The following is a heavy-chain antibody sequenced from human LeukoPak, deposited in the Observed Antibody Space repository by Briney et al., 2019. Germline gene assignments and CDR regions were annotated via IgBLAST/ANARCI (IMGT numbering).Heavy chain of an antibody. V-gene: IGHV4-59*12. CDR1: GGSISSYY. Sequence: SETLSLTCTVSGGSISSYYWSWIRQPPGKGLEWIGYIYYSGSTNYNPSLKSRVTISVDTSKNQFSLKLSSVTAADTAVYYCARGACSSTSCSDFDYWGQGTLVTVSS. D-gene: IGHD2-2*01. CDR3: ARGACSSTSCSDFDY. CDR2: IYYSGST. J-gene: IGHJ4*02.